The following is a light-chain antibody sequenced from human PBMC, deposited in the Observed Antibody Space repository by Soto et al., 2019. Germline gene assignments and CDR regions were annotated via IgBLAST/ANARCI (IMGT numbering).Light chain of an antibody. CDR3: QQYGSSPIT. Sequence: ESVLTQSPGTLSLSPGESATLSCRASQSVSSSYLGWYQQKPGQAPRLLIYAASSRATGIPDRFSGSGSWTDFTLTSSRREPEDFAVYYCQQYGSSPITFGQGTRLEIK. V-gene: IGKV3-20*01. CDR2: AAS. CDR1: QSVSSSY. J-gene: IGKJ5*01.